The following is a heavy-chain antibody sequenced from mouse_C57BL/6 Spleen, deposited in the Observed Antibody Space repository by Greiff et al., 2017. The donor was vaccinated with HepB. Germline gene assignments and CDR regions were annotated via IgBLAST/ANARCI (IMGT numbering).Heavy chain of an antibody. D-gene: IGHD1-1*01. V-gene: IGHV1-55*01. CDR3: ARGEDYGSSYGYFDY. CDR2: IYPGSGST. Sequence: QVQLQQSGAELVKPGASVKMSCKASGYTFTSYWITWVKQRPGQGLEWIGDIYPGSGSTNYNEKFKSKATLTVDTSSSTAYMQLSSLTSEDSAVYYCARGEDYGSSYGYFDYWGQGTTLTVSS. CDR1: GYTFTSYW. J-gene: IGHJ2*01.